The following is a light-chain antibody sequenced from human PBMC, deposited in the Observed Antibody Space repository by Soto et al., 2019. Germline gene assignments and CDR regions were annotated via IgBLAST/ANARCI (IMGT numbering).Light chain of an antibody. V-gene: IGLV2-23*01. CDR3: CSYAGSSTSYV. Sequence: QSVLTQPASVSGSPGQSITISCTGTSSDVGNYNLVSWYQQHPGKAPKLMIYEGSKRPSGVSNRFSASKSGNTASLTISGLQAEDEADYYCCSYAGSSTSYVFGTGPKVTVL. CDR2: EGS. CDR1: SSDVGNYNL. J-gene: IGLJ1*01.